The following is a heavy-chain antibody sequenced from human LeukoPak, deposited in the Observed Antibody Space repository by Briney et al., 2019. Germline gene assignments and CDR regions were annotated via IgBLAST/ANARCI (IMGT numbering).Heavy chain of an antibody. CDR3: TTDNWRGLDAFDI. Sequence: GGSLRLSCAASGFTFSSYDMTWVRQAPGRGLEWVGRFKTKTDGGTTDYAAPVKGRFTISRDASKNTLYLQMDSLKTGDTAMYYCTTDNWRGLDAFDIWGQGTMVTVSS. D-gene: IGHD3-3*01. CDR1: GFTFSSYD. CDR2: FKTKTDGGTT. V-gene: IGHV3-15*01. J-gene: IGHJ3*02.